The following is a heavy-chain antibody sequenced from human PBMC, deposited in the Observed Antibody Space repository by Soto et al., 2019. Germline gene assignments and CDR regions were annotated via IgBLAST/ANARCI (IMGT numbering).Heavy chain of an antibody. CDR1: GYTFGSYG. J-gene: IGHJ6*02. CDR3: ARGGYYDSSGSRNYHYYGMNV. D-gene: IGHD3-22*01. CDR2: ISPYDGNT. Sequence: GASVKVCCKASGYTFGSYGIYWVRQEHGQGLEWLGWISPYDGNTKYAQILQGRVSMTTDTSTKTAYMEVRSLRSDDTAVYYCARGGYYDSSGSRNYHYYGMNVWGQGTTVTVSS. V-gene: IGHV1-18*01.